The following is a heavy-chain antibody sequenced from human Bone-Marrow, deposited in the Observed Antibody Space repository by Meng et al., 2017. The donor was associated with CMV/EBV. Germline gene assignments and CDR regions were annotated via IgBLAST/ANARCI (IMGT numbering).Heavy chain of an antibody. CDR3: ARDTRSYPTGVHY. J-gene: IGHJ4*02. V-gene: IGHV3-53*05. D-gene: IGHD3-10*01. CDR2: IYSGGST. Sequence: GESLKISCAASGFTVSSNYMSWVRQAPGKGLEWVSVIYSGGSTYYADSVKGRFTISRDNSKTSLYLEMNSLRPEDTAVYYCARDTRSYPTGVHYWGQGTLVTVSS. CDR1: GFTVSSNY.